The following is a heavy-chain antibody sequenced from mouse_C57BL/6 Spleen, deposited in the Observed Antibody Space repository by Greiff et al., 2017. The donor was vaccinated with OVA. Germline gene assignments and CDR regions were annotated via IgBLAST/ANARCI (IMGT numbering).Heavy chain of an antibody. CDR2: IYPGDGDT. CDR3: ARFITTVGGY. V-gene: IGHV1-80*01. Sequence: VQLVESGAELVKPGASVKISCKASGYAFSSYWMNWVKQRPGKGLEWIGQIYPGDGDTNYNGKFKGKATLTADKSSSTAYIQHSTSEDSAVYFCARFITTVGGYWGQGTTLTVSS. CDR1: GYAFSSYW. J-gene: IGHJ2*01. D-gene: IGHD1-1*01.